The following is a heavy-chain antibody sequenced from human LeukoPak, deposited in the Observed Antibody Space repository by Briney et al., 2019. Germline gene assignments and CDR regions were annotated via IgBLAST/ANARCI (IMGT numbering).Heavy chain of an antibody. D-gene: IGHD2/OR15-2a*01. CDR1: GGSISSGGHP. Sequence: SETLSLTCIVSGGSISSGGHPWSWVRQSPGKGLEWIGYIYDSGSTFYNPSLKSRVTMSIDRSNNQFSLKLSSVTAADTAVYYCARESNINNWFDPWGQGTLVTVSS. CDR2: IYDSGST. V-gene: IGHV4-30-2*06. CDR3: ARESNINNWFDP. J-gene: IGHJ5*02.